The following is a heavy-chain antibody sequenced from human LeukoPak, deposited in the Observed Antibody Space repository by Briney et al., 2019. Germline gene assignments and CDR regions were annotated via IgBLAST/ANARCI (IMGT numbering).Heavy chain of an antibody. D-gene: IGHD3-22*01. V-gene: IGHV4-39*01. Sequence: SETLSLTCTVSSGSISSSSYYWGWLRQPPGKGLGSIASIYYSGSTYYNPSLKSLTTISVDRSKNKYSLNLSSENAADTACSYRVRRYDSSGYYYYNWFDPWSQGTLVTVSS. J-gene: IGHJ5*02. CDR1: SGSISSSSYY. CDR3: VRRYDSSGYYYYNWFDP. CDR2: IYYSGST.